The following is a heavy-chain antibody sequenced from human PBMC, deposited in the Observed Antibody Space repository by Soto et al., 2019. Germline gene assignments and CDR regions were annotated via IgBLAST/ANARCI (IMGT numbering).Heavy chain of an antibody. Sequence: GGSLRLSCAASGFTFSSYAMHWVRQAPGKGLEWVAVISYDGSNKYYADSVKGRFTISRDNSKNTLYLQMNSLRAEDTAVYYCARDSGDYGLDYWGQGTLVTVSS. CDR2: ISYDGSNK. V-gene: IGHV3-30-3*01. CDR1: GFTFSSYA. D-gene: IGHD4-17*01. J-gene: IGHJ4*02. CDR3: ARDSGDYGLDY.